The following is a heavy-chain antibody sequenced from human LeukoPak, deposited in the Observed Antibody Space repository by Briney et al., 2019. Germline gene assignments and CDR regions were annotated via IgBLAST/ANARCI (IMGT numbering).Heavy chain of an antibody. D-gene: IGHD1-26*01. CDR3: AREQWGSTFPDY. V-gene: IGHV4-38-2*02. J-gene: IGHJ4*02. CDR1: GYSISSGYN. CDR2: THHNGPT. Sequence: ASETLSLTCSVSGYSISSGYNWGWIRQPPGKGSEWIGSTHHNGPTFYHPSLKSRVTISVDTSLNQVSLNLNSVTAADTAVYYCAREQWGSTFPDYWGEGVLVIVSS.